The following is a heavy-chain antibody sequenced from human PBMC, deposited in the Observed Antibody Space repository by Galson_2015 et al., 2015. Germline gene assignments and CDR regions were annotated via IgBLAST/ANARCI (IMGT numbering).Heavy chain of an antibody. CDR2: ISWNSGSI. Sequence: SLRLSCAASGFTFDDYAMHWVRQAPGKGLEWVSGISWNSGSIGYADSVKGRFTISRDNAKNSLYLQMNSLRAEDTALYYCAKDWYNKPYNWKGGDAFDIWGQGTMVTVSS. CDR3: AKDWYNKPYNWKGGDAFDI. D-gene: IGHD1-20*01. V-gene: IGHV3-9*01. CDR1: GFTFDDYA. J-gene: IGHJ3*02.